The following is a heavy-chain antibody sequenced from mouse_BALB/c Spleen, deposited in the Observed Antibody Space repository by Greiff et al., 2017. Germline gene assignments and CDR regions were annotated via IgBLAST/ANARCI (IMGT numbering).Heavy chain of an antibody. D-gene: IGHD3-1*01. CDR2: IDPENGDT. Sequence: EVQLQQSGAELVRSGASVKLSCTASGFNIKDYYMHWVKQRPEQGLEWIGWIDPENGDTEYAPKFQGKATMTADTSSNTAYLQLSSLTSEDTAVYYCSYSSGYVNYYAMDYWGQGTSVTVSS. V-gene: IGHV14-4*02. CDR1: GFNIKDYY. CDR3: SYSSGYVNYYAMDY. J-gene: IGHJ4*01.